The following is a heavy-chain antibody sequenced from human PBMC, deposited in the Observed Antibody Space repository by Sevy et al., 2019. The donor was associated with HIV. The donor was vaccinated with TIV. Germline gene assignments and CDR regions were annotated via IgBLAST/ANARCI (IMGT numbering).Heavy chain of an antibody. CDR2: ISSSSSTI. Sequence: GGSLRLSCAASGFTFSSYSMNWVRQAPGKGLEWVSYISSSSSTIYYADSVKGRFTISRDNAKNSLYLQMSSLRDEDTAGDYCARDRYDYVWGSYRPTFDYWGQGTLVTVSS. CDR1: GFTFSSYS. D-gene: IGHD3-16*02. V-gene: IGHV3-48*02. J-gene: IGHJ4*02. CDR3: ARDRYDYVWGSYRPTFDY.